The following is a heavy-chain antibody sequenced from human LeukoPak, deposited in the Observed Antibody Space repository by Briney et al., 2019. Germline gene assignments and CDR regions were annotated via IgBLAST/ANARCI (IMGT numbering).Heavy chain of an antibody. CDR2: SSYDESNT. V-gene: IGHV3-30*18. CDR3: AKQIFGVAAFDY. D-gene: IGHD3-3*01. J-gene: IGHJ4*02. CDR1: RFSFRSYD. Sequence: GRSLRLSCAASRFSFRSYDMHWVRQAPGKGLEWLAVSSYDESNTYYTDSVKGRFTISRDNSKNTLYLQMNSLRPEDTAVYYCAKQIFGVAAFDYWGQGTLVTVSS.